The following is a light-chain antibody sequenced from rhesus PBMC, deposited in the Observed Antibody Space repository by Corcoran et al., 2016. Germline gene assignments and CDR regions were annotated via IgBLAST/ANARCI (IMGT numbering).Light chain of an antibody. CDR1: QGISSY. CDR3: LQHNSYPYS. CDR2: AAS. J-gene: IGKJ2*01. V-gene: IGKV1-28*01. Sequence: GDTVTITCRASQGISSYLNWFQQKPGKAPKLLIYAASSLESGVPSRFSGSGSGTEFTLTISSLQPEDFAAYYCLQHNSYPYSFCQGTKVEIK.